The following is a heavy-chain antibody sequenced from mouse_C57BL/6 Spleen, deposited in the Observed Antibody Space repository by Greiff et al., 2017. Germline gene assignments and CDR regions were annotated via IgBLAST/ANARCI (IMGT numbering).Heavy chain of an antibody. J-gene: IGHJ2*01. D-gene: IGHD1-1*01. Sequence: EVQLVESGPELVKPGASVKMSCKASGYTFTDYNMHWVKQSHGKSLEWIGYINPNNGGTSYNQKFKGKATLTVNKSSSTAYMELRSLTSEDSAVYYYARDYYDVDYWGQGTTLTVSS. CDR3: ARDYYDVDY. CDR2: INPNNGGT. CDR1: GYTFTDYN. V-gene: IGHV1-22*01.